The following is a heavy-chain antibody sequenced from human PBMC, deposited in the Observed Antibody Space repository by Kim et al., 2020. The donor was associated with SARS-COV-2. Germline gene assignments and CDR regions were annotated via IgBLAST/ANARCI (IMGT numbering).Heavy chain of an antibody. Sequence: GGSLRLSCAASGFTFSNAWMSWVRQAPGKGLEWVGRIKSKTDGGTTDYAAPVKGRFTISRDDSKNTLYLQMNSLKTEDTAVYYCTTAPFYDFWSGYYDGGFDPWGQGTLVTVSS. CDR1: GFTFSNAW. CDR3: TTAPFYDFWSGYYDGGFDP. D-gene: IGHD3-3*01. V-gene: IGHV3-15*01. J-gene: IGHJ5*02. CDR2: IKSKTDGGTT.